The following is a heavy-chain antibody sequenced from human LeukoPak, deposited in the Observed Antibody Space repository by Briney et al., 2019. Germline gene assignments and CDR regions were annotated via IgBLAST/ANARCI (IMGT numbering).Heavy chain of an antibody. D-gene: IGHD3-10*01. CDR3: ARAYGSGSYFDF. J-gene: IGHJ4*02. CDR1: GFTFSDYY. CDR2: ISTSNLYT. V-gene: IGHV3-11*05. Sequence: GGSLRLSCAASGFTFSDYYMSWIPQAPGKALEGVSYISTSNLYTNYADSVKGRFTISRDNDKNSLSLQLNSLRAEDTAVYYCARAYGSGSYFDFWGQGALVTVSS.